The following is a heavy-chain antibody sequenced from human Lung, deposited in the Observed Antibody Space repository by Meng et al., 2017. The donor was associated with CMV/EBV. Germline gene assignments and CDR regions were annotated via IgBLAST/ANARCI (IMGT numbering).Heavy chain of an antibody. CDR2: IIPMFGTA. J-gene: IGHJ6*02. Sequence: SVXVSXXTSGGTFSSYGISWVRQTPGQGLEWMGGIIPMFGTANYAQKFQGRVTFTTGESTSTAYMELSSLRSDDTAVYYCARIWSSSFYQNMGVWGQGTTVXVSS. D-gene: IGHD6-6*01. V-gene: IGHV1-69*05. CDR1: GGTFSSYG. CDR3: ARIWSSSFYQNMGV.